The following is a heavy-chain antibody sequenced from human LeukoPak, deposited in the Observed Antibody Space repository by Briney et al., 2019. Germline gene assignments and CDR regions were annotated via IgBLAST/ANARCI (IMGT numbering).Heavy chain of an antibody. J-gene: IGHJ4*02. CDR1: GYTFTSYV. Sequence: ASVKVSCKASGYTFTSYVINWVRHATGQGLEWMGWMNPNSGNTGYAQTTHGTVTVTRNTSISPAYRYLSSLRSEDTAVYYCARYSMRYGSGRYYYWGQGTLVNVSS. CDR2: MNPNSGNT. D-gene: IGHD3-10*01. V-gene: IGHV1-8*01. CDR3: ARYSMRYGSGRYYY.